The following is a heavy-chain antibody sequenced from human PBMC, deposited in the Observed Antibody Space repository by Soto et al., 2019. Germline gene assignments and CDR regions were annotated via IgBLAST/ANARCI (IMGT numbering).Heavy chain of an antibody. J-gene: IGHJ5*02. CDR3: VKDGTPTYGHADP. Sequence: QVQLVESGGGVIQPGRSLRLSCAASGFTFSSFAMHWVRQAPGEGLDLVALISYDGSENYYTDSVRGRFTISRDNSKNIMYLQMNSLRVDDTAVYYCVKDGTPTYGHADPWGQGTLVTVSS. CDR1: GFTFSSFA. D-gene: IGHD4-17*01. CDR2: ISYDGSEN. V-gene: IGHV3-30*18.